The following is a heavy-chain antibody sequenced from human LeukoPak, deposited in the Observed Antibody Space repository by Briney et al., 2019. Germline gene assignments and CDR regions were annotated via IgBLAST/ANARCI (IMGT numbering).Heavy chain of an antibody. V-gene: IGHV3-7*01. J-gene: IGHJ4*02. CDR1: GFTFSSYW. CDR3: ARDTVIPYSQVGTTKD. CDR2: IKQDVSEK. Sequence: SGGSLRLSCAAAGFTFSSYWMSWVRQAPGKGLEWVANIKQDVSEKYYADSVKGRFTISRDNAKNSLYLQMNSLRAEDTAVYYCARDTVIPYSQVGTTKDWGQGTLVTVSS. D-gene: IGHD1-26*01.